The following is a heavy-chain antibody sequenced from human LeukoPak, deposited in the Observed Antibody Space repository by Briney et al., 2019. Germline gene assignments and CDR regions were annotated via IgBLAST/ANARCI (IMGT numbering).Heavy chain of an antibody. D-gene: IGHD3-3*01. J-gene: IGHJ4*02. CDR3: ARGYYDFWSGYFL. CDR1: GGTFSSYT. CDR2: IIPILGIA. V-gene: IGHV1-69*02. Sequence: SVKVSCKASGGTFSSYTISWVRQAPGQGLEWMGRIIPILGIANYAQKFQGRVTITADKSTSTAYTELSSLRSEDTAVYYCARGYYDFWSGYFLWGQGTLVTVSS.